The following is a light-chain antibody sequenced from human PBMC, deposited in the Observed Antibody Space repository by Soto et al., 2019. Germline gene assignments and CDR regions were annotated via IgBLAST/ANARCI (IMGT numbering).Light chain of an antibody. CDR1: ASDVGGYTS. J-gene: IGLJ1*01. CDR3: SSYTISTPYV. CDR2: EVS. Sequence: QSALTQPASVSGSPGQSITVSCTGTASDVGGYTSVSWYQHHPGQAPKLIIYEVSKRPSGISNRFSGSKSGNTASLTISGLQAEDEADYYCSSYTISTPYVFGTGTKLTVL. V-gene: IGLV2-14*01.